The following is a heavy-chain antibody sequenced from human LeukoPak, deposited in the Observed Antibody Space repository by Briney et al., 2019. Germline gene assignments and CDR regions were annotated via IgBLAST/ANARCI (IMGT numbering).Heavy chain of an antibody. Sequence: KGGESLKISCMGSGYSFSNYWIGWVRQMPGKGLEWMGIIYPDESNARYSPSFQGQVTVSADKSISTAYLQWSSLKASDTAIYYCARHEGGGWYIDYWGQGTLVTVSS. CDR2: IYPDESNA. D-gene: IGHD6-19*01. CDR3: ARHEGGGWYIDY. V-gene: IGHV5-51*01. J-gene: IGHJ4*02. CDR1: GYSFSNYW.